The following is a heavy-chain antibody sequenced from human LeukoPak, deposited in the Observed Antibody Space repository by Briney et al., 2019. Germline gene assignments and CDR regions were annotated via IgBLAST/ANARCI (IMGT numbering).Heavy chain of an antibody. CDR2: IKPDGSDR. CDR1: GFTFSDYW. V-gene: IGHV3-7*01. J-gene: IGHJ4*02. D-gene: IGHD4-17*01. Sequence: PGGSLRLSCAVSGFTFSDYWMTWVRQAPGEGLEWVAKIKPDGSDRNYVDSVKGRFTITRDNAKNSLYLQMNSLRDEDTAVYYCARDSDYAFDYWGQGTLVTVSS. CDR3: ARDSDYAFDY.